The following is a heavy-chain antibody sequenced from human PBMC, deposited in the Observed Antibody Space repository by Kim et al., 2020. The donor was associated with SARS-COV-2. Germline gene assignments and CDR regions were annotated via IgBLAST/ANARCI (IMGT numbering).Heavy chain of an antibody. Sequence: SETLSLTCAVYGDPFSGYFWSWIRQSPGKGLEWIGEIYDDGSTTINPSLKSRVTISVDTTKNHFSLNLGSVTAADTAVYYCARADDFFGSGGSPYW. D-gene: IGHD3-10*01. J-gene: IGHJ4*01. CDR3: ARADDFFGSGGSPY. V-gene: IGHV4-34*01. CDR2: IYDDGST. CDR1: GDPFSGYF.